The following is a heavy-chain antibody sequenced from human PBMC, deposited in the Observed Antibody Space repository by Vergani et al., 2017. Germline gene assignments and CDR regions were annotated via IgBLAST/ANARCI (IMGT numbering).Heavy chain of an antibody. CDR3: ARHSTVEWLVKLGWIDP. V-gene: IGHV4-39*01. CDR1: GASIRSSNYY. Sequence: QLQLQESGPGLVTPSATLSLICSVSGASIRSSNYYWGWIRQPPGKGLEWIASIYYSGSTYYNPSLKSRVTISVDTSKNQFSLKLRSVTAADTAVYFCARHSTVEWLVKLGWIDPWGQGILVTVSS. CDR2: IYYSGST. J-gene: IGHJ5*02. D-gene: IGHD6-19*01.